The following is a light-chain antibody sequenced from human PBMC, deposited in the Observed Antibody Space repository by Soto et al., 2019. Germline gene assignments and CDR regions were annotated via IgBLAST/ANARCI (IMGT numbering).Light chain of an antibody. CDR1: QSVSSN. J-gene: IGKJ1*01. V-gene: IGKV3-15*01. Sequence: EVVMTQSPATLSVSPGERATLSCRASQSVSSNLAWYQRKPGQAPSLLIYGASTRATGIPARFSGSGSGTEFTLTISSLQSEDFAVYNCQQYNNWPWTFGQGTKVDIK. CDR2: GAS. CDR3: QQYNNWPWT.